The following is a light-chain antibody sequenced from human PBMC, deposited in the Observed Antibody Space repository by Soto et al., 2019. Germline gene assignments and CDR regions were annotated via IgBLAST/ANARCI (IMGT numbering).Light chain of an antibody. Sequence: QSALTQPPSASGSPGQSVTISCTGTSSDVGGYTYVSWYQQHPGKAPKLMIYEVSQRPSGVPDRFSGSKSGNTASLTVSGRQAEDEADYYCSSYANSNNLVFGGGTKVTVL. V-gene: IGLV2-8*01. CDR2: EVS. CDR1: SSDVGGYTY. J-gene: IGLJ3*02. CDR3: SSYANSNNLV.